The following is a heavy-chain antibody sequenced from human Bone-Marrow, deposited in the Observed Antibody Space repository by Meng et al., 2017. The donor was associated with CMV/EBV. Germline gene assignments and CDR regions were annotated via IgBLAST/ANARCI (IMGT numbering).Heavy chain of an antibody. CDR1: GGSFSGYY. J-gene: IGHJ5*02. CDR3: ARGSMRWFDP. CDR2: INHSGST. V-gene: IGHV4-34*01. Sequence: QVQLQQWGAGLLKHSETLSLTCAVYGGSFSGYYWSWIRQPPGKGLEWIGEINHSGSTNYNPSLKSRVTISVDTSKNQFSLKLSSVTAADTAVYYCARGSMRWFDPWGQGTLVTFSS.